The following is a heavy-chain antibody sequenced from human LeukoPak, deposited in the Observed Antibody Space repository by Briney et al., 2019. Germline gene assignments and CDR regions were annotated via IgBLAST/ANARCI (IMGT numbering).Heavy chain of an antibody. Sequence: GGSLGLSCAASGFTFSTSWMHWVRQGPGQGLVWVSRMNGDGTTINYADSVKGRFTISRDNAKNTLYLEMNSLSAEDTAVYYCARAGNYYYDLWGRGTLVSVSS. J-gene: IGHJ2*01. D-gene: IGHD1-7*01. V-gene: IGHV3-74*01. CDR1: GFTFSTSW. CDR2: MNGDGTTI. CDR3: ARAGNYYYDL.